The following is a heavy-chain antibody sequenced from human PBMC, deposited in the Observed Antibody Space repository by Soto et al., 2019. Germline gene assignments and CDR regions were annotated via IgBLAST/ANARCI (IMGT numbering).Heavy chain of an antibody. CDR3: ASPSSAYCSDTSCYVGSFHY. CDR2: IYHSGST. D-gene: IGHD2-2*01. J-gene: IGHJ4*02. V-gene: IGHV4-38-2*01. Sequence: PSETLSLTCAVSITNIYYFGWIRQPPGKGLEWIGSIYHSGSTYYNPSLKSRVNISVETSRNQFSLKLRSVTAAETAVYFCASPSSAYCSDTSCYVGSFHYWGQGTMVTVSS. CDR1: ITNIYY.